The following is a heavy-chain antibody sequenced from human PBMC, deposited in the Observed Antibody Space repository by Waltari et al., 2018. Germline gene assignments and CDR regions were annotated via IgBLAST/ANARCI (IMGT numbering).Heavy chain of an antibody. Sequence: EVHLVESGGGLVQPGGSLRLSGSASGFPFSSFDMNWVRQAPGKGLEWVAYILSSGRTTYYTDSVKGRFTISRDNAKNSLYLQMNSLRAEDTAVYYCARDGYNSFDYWGQGTLVTVSS. J-gene: IGHJ4*02. CDR3: ARDGYNSFDY. CDR2: ILSSGRTT. V-gene: IGHV3-48*03. D-gene: IGHD5-12*01. CDR1: GFPFSSFD.